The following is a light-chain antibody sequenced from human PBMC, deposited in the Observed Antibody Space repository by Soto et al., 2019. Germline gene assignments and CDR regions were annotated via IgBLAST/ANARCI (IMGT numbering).Light chain of an antibody. V-gene: IGKV3-11*01. J-gene: IGKJ3*01. CDR3: QQRSIWPFT. Sequence: EIVLTQSPATLSLSPGERATLSCRASQSVSSYLAWYQQKPGQSPRLLIYDASNRAPGIPARFSGSGSGTDFTLTISSLEPEDFAVYYCQQRSIWPFTFGPGTKVDI. CDR2: DAS. CDR1: QSVSSY.